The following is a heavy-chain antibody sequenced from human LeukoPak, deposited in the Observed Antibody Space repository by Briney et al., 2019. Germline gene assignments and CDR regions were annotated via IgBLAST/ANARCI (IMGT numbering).Heavy chain of an antibody. V-gene: IGHV3-23*01. CDR3: ANHSGNYFFDL. CDR2: ISVSGGDT. Sequence: GASLRLSCAASGFTFSTYAMSWVRQAPGKGLEWVSAISVSGGDTFYADSVRGRLTISRDNSMNTLYLQMNSLRAEDTAMYYCANHSGNYFFDLWGQGAVVTVSA. CDR1: GFTFSTYA. D-gene: IGHD1-26*01. J-gene: IGHJ4*02.